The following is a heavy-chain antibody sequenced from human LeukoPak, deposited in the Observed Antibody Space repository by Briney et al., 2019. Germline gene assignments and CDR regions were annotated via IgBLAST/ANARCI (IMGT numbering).Heavy chain of an antibody. J-gene: IGHJ6*03. CDR2: INHSGST. CDR1: GGSFSGYY. CDR3: ARLRGVIIGYYYYMDV. V-gene: IGHV4-34*01. D-gene: IGHD3-10*01. Sequence: PSETLSLTCAVYGGSFSGYYWSWIRQPPGKWLEWIGEINHSGSTNYNPSLKSRVTISVDTSKNQFSLKLSSVTAADTAVYYCARLRGVIIGYYYYMDVWGKGTTVTISS.